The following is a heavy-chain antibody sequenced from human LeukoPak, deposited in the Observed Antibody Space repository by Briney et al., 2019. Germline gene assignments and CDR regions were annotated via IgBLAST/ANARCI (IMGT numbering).Heavy chain of an antibody. CDR3: AKGTVGH. CDR1: GFTFSSYG. Sequence: PGGSLRLSCATSGFTFSSYGMHWVRQAPGKGLEWVAVISYDGSNKYYADSVKGRFTISRDNSKNTLYLQMNSLRAEDTAVYYCAKGTVGHWGQGTLVTVSS. J-gene: IGHJ4*02. V-gene: IGHV3-30*18. D-gene: IGHD1-1*01. CDR2: ISYDGSNK.